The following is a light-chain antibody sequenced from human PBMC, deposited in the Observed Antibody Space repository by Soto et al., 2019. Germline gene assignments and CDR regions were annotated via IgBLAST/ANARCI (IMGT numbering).Light chain of an antibody. J-gene: IGLJ1*01. CDR2: EGD. CDR1: SSDVGSSNF. Sequence: QSVLTQPASVSGSPGQSITISCSGTSSDVGSSNFVSWYQQHPGKAPKLIIFEGDRRPSGVSGRFSGSKSGNTAALTISGLQAEDEADYSCCSFARSSSFYVFGTGTKSPS. CDR3: CSFARSSSFYV. V-gene: IGLV2-23*01.